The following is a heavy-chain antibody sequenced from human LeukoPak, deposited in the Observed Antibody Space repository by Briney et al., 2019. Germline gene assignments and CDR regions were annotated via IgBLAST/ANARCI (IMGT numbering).Heavy chain of an antibody. CDR3: ARDRGNWAFDY. CDR2: ITSTGSPK. CDR1: GFTFSDYE. Sequence: GGSLRLSCAASGFTFSDYEINWVRQAPGKGLEWVSHITSTGSPKHYADSVKGRFTISRDNAHNSVYLQMNSLRAEDTAVYYCARDRGNWAFDYWGQGTLVAVSS. D-gene: IGHD1-1*01. J-gene: IGHJ4*02. V-gene: IGHV3-48*03.